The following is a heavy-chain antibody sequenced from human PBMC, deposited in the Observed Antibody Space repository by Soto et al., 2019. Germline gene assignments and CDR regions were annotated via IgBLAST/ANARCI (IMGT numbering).Heavy chain of an antibody. Sequence: EVQVLESGGGLVQPGGSLRLSCAASEFTFSTYAMSWVRQAPGKGLEWIGFISYDGNTYYNPSLRSRVSISSDTSQNHFSLELTSVTAADTAVYFCATEEASRIERWFDPWGQGALVTVSS. D-gene: IGHD6-6*01. CDR3: ATEEASRIERWFDP. CDR2: FISYDGNT. CDR1: EFTFSTYA. J-gene: IGHJ5*02. V-gene: IGHV3-23*01.